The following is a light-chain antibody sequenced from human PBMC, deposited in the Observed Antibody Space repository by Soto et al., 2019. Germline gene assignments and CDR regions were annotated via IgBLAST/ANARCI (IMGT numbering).Light chain of an antibody. CDR3: SSYTSSSTHGVV. CDR2: EVS. V-gene: IGLV2-14*01. Sequence: QSALTQPASVSGSPGQSITISCTGTSSDVGGYNYVSWYQQHPGKAPKLMIYEVSNRPSGVSKRFSGTKSGNTASLTISGLQAEDEADYYCSSYTSSSTHGVVFGGWTKLTVL. J-gene: IGLJ2*01. CDR1: SSDVGGYNY.